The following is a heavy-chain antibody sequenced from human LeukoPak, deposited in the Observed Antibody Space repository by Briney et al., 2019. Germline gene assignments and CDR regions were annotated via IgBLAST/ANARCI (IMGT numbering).Heavy chain of an antibody. Sequence: PGGSLRLSCSASGFTFSSYAMHWVRQAPGKGLEYVSAIGSNGGSRYYADSVKGRFTISRDNSKNTLYLQMSSLRAEDTAVYYCVVQGWVFRAPTQYYFDYWGQGTLVTVSS. CDR3: VVQGWVFRAPTQYYFDY. J-gene: IGHJ4*02. CDR2: IGSNGGSR. V-gene: IGHV3-64D*06. D-gene: IGHD1-1*01. CDR1: GFTFSSYA.